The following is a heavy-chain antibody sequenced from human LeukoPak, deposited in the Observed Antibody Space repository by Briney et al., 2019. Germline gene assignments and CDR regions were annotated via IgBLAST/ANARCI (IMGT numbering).Heavy chain of an antibody. J-gene: IGHJ6*03. D-gene: IGHD3-3*01. CDR3: ARVLQNYYHLDV. CDR2: IYDSGSA. Sequence: SETLSLTCTVSGVSINSHYWSWIRQPPGKGLEWIGFIYDSGSANYKSSLESRVTMTVDTSKNHFSLKLKSVTAADTAVYYCARVLQNYYHLDVWGKGTTVTVSS. CDR1: GVSINSHY. V-gene: IGHV4-59*11.